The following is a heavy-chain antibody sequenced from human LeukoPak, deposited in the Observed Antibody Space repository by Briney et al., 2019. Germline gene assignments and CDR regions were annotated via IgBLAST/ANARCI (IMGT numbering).Heavy chain of an antibody. CDR3: ARDSVGYSYGTNWFDP. CDR2: IKQDGSEK. V-gene: IGHV3-7*01. J-gene: IGHJ5*02. D-gene: IGHD5-18*01. Sequence: GRSLRLSCAASGFTFSWNGMHWVRQAPGKGLEWVANIKQDGSEKYYVDSVKGRFTISRDNAKNSLYLQMNSLRAEDTAVYYCARDSVGYSYGTNWFDPWGQGTLVTVSS. CDR1: GFTFSWNG.